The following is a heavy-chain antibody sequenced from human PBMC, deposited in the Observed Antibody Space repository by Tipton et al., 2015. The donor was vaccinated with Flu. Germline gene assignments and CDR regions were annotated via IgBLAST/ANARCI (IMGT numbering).Heavy chain of an antibody. CDR3: ARVKGSRASHWYFDL. Sequence: TLSLTCTVSGGSISSYYWSWIRQPAGKGLEWIGRIYTSGSTNYNPSLKSRVTMSVDTSKNQFSLKLSSATAADTAVYYCARVKGSRASHWYFDLWGRGTLVTVSS. J-gene: IGHJ2*01. CDR1: GGSISSYY. V-gene: IGHV4-4*07. CDR2: IYTSGST. D-gene: IGHD2-15*01.